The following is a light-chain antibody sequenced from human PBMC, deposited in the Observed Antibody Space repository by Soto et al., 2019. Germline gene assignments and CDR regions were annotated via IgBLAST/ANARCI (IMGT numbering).Light chain of an antibody. Sequence: VMTQAPATLSVSPGERATLSCRASQTINNNVAWYQLKDGQVPRLVIYGASTRATDIPARFSGSGSGTDFTLTISRLEPEDFAVYYCQQFGSSPTFGQGTKVDIK. CDR3: QQFGSSPT. J-gene: IGKJ1*01. CDR2: GAS. CDR1: QTINNN. V-gene: IGKV3-20*01.